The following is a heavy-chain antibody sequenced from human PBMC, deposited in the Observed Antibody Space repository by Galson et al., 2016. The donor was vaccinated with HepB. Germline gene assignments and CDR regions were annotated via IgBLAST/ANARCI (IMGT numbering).Heavy chain of an antibody. CDR2: INSDGSST. CDR1: GISVSSYV. V-gene: IGHV3-74*01. J-gene: IGHJ4*02. CDR3: ARHPRGPWLVDS. Sequence: SLRLSCAASGISVSSYVMTWVRQAPGKGLVWVSRINSDGSSTSYADSVKGRFTISRDNAKNTLYLQMNSLRVEDTAVYYCARHPRGPWLVDSWGQGTLVTVSS. D-gene: IGHD6-19*01.